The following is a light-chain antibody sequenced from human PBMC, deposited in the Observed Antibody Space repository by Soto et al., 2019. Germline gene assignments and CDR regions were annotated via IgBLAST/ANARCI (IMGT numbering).Light chain of an antibody. Sequence: QSVLSRPASVYGSPGQSITICCTGTSTDIGSYNYVSWYQQHPGKAPKLMIYEVSNRPSGVSNRFSGSKSGNTASLTISGLQAEDEADYYCNSYTTTSTYAFGAGTKVTVL. J-gene: IGLJ1*01. CDR2: EVS. CDR3: NSYTTTSTYA. CDR1: STDIGSYNY. V-gene: IGLV2-14*01.